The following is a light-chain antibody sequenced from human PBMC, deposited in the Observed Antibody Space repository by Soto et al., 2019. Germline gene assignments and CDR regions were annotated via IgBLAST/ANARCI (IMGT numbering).Light chain of an antibody. J-gene: IGKJ1*01. V-gene: IGKV3-20*01. CDR3: QQYGSSPGT. CDR1: QSVSSSY. Sequence: EIVLTKDKGPLSLFPGGRGTLSCRASQSVSSSYLAWYQQKPGQAPKLLIFGASIRATDIPDRFSGSGSGTDFTLTISRLEPEDFAVYYCQQYGSSPGTFGQGTKVDI. CDR2: GAS.